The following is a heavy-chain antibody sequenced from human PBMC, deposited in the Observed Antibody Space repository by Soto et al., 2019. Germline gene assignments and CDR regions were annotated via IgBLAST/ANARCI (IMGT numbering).Heavy chain of an antibody. CDR1: GFIFSRYG. Sequence: QVQLVESGGGVVQPGRSLRLYCAASGFIFSRYGMHWVRQAPGKGLEWVAVISYEGSHTYYADSVKGRFTITRDNSKNTLYLQMNSLRPEDTAVYYCAKEVHCGGGSCSWSEGFDYWGQGTLLTVSS. D-gene: IGHD2-15*01. CDR3: AKEVHCGGGSCSWSEGFDY. CDR2: ISYEGSHT. J-gene: IGHJ4*02. V-gene: IGHV3-30*18.